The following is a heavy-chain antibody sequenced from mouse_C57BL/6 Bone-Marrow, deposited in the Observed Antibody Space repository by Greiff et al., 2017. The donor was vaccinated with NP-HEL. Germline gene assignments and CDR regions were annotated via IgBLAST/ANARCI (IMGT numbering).Heavy chain of an antibody. CDR3: ARRTTTVVATPYYFDY. CDR1: GYTFTSYG. CDR2: IYPRSGNT. J-gene: IGHJ2*01. Sequence: VKLQQSGAELARPGASVKLSCKASGYTFTSYGISWVKQRTGQGLEWIGEIYPRSGNTYYNEKFKGKATLTADKSSSTAYMELRSLTSEDSAVYFCARRTTTVVATPYYFDYWGQGTTLTVSS. D-gene: IGHD1-1*01. V-gene: IGHV1-81*01.